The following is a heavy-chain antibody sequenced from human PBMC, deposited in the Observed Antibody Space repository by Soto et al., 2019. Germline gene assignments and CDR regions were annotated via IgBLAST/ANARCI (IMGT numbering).Heavy chain of an antibody. CDR3: ARVERATATTVVDAFDI. V-gene: IGHV4-34*01. Sequence: QVQLQQWGAGLLKPSETLSLTCAVFGGSVNSGNYYWSWIGQPPGKGLEWIGEMSHSGGTHFNTSLKSRVTISVDTSKTQFSLKMSSVTAADTAQYCCARVERATATTVVDAFDIWGPGTMVTVSS. CDR2: MSHSGGT. J-gene: IGHJ3*02. D-gene: IGHD1-1*01. CDR1: GGSVNSGNYY.